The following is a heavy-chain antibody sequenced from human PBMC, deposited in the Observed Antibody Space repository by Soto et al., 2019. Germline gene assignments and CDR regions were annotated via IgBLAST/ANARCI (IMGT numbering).Heavy chain of an antibody. V-gene: IGHV3-74*01. CDR2: ISSDGSST. CDR3: AREEGSLVRGVSHFYGMDV. CDR1: GFTFSSYW. J-gene: IGHJ6*02. Sequence: GGSLRLSCAASGFTFSSYWMHWVRQAPGKGLVWVSHISSDGSSTRYADSVKGRFTISRDNAKNTLYLQMNSLRAEDTAVYYCAREEGSLVRGVSHFYGMDVWGQGT. D-gene: IGHD3-10*01.